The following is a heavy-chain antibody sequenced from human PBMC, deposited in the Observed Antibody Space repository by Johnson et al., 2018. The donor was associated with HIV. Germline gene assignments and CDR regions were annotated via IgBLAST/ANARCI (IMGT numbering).Heavy chain of an antibody. D-gene: IGHD6-13*01. Sequence: QVQLVESGGGVVQPGRSLRLSCAASGFTFSNYAMHWVRQAPGKGLEWVAVISYDGSYTYYADSVKGRFTISRDNSKNTLHLQMNSLRAEDTAVYYCAKCIWGSSLIDAFDIWGQGTMVTVSS. CDR3: AKCIWGSSLIDAFDI. CDR1: GFTFSNYA. V-gene: IGHV3-30*07. CDR2: ISYDGSYT. J-gene: IGHJ3*02.